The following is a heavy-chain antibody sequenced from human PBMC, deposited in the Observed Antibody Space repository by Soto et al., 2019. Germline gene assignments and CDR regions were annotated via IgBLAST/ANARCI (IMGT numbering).Heavy chain of an antibody. J-gene: IGHJ4*02. CDR2: IIPILGIA. CDR1: GGTFSSYT. V-gene: IGHV1-69*08. Sequence: QVPLVQSGAELTKPGSSVQVSCTASGGTFSSYTISWVRQAPGQGLEWMGRIIPILGIANSAQKFQGRVTMTADKSTSTAYMELSSLRSEDTAVYYCARDLREGGFYYWGQGTLVTVSS. CDR3: ARDLREGGFYY. D-gene: IGHD3-16*01.